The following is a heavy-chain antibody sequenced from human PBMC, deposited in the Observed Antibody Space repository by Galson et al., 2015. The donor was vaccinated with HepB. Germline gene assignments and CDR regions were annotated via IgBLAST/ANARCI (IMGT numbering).Heavy chain of an antibody. J-gene: IGHJ5*02. CDR2: INPNSGGT. CDR1: GYTFTGYY. Sequence: SVKVSCKASGYTFTGYYMHWVRQAPGQGLEWMGWINPNSGGTNYAQKFQGRVTMTRDTSISTAYMELSSLRSEDTAVYYCAREGGIYDFWSGYDTWGQGTLVTVSS. D-gene: IGHD3-3*01. V-gene: IGHV1-2*02. CDR3: AREGGIYDFWSGYDT.